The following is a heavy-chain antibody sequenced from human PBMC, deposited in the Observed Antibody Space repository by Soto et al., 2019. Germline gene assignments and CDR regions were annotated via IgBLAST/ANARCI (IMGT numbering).Heavy chain of an antibody. J-gene: IGHJ4*02. D-gene: IGHD6-19*01. CDR3: ARKDSDGWYPSNFDY. Sequence: SETLSLTCTVSGGSISSYYWSWIRQPPGKGLEWIGYIYYSGSTNYNPSLKSRVTISVDTSKNQFSLKLSSVTAADTAVYYCARKDSDGWYPSNFDYWGQGTLVTVSS. CDR1: GGSISSYY. V-gene: IGHV4-59*08. CDR2: IYYSGST.